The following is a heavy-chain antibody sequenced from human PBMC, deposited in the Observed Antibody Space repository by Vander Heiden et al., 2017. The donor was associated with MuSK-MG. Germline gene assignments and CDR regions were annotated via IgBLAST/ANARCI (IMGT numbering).Heavy chain of an antibody. Sequence: QVQLQESGPGLVKPSQTLSLTCTVSGGSISRGGYYWGWTRQHPGKGLEWIGYIYYSGSTYYNPSLKSRVTISVDTSKNQFSLKLSSVTAADTAVYYCARDQVGARSSGPNRRYFDYWGQGTLVTVSS. D-gene: IGHD6-6*01. CDR1: GGSISRGGYY. J-gene: IGHJ4*02. V-gene: IGHV4-31*03. CDR3: ARDQVGARSSGPNRRYFDY. CDR2: IYYSGST.